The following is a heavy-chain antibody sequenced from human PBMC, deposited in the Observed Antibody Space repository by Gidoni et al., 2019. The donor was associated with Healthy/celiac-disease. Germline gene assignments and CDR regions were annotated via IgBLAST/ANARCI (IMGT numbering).Heavy chain of an antibody. V-gene: IGHV4-59*01. Sequence: YGSWIRQPPGKRLEWIGSTYYSGRTTYNPSLKSRATISVDTAKNQFSLKLSSVTAADTAVYYCASTGAAADYYMDVWGKGTTVTVSS. J-gene: IGHJ6*03. CDR3: ASTGAAADYYMDV. CDR2: TYYSGRT. CDR1: Y. D-gene: IGHD6-13*01.